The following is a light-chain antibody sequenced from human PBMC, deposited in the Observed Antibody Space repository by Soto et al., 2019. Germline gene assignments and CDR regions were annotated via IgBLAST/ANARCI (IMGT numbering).Light chain of an antibody. CDR3: QQYNNYPPFT. Sequence: AIQLTQSPSSLSASVGDRVTITCRASQGISSALAWYQQKPGKAPKLLIYDASSLESGVPSRFSCSGSRTDFTLTISSLQPEDFATYYCQQYNNYPPFTFGQGTRLEIK. V-gene: IGKV1D-13*01. CDR2: DAS. J-gene: IGKJ5*01. CDR1: QGISSA.